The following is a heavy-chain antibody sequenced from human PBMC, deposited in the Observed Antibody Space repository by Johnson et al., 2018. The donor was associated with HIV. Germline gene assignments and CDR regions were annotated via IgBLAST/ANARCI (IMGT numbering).Heavy chain of an antibody. CDR1: GFTFSSYA. Sequence: QVQLVESGGGVVQPGRSLRLSCAASGFTFSSYAMHWVRQAPGKGLEWVAVISYDGNKKYYADSVKGRFTISRDNSKNTLYLQMNSLRAEDTAVYYCARRFGAAFDIWGQGTMVTVSS. CDR2: ISYDGNKK. D-gene: IGHD3-16*01. J-gene: IGHJ3*02. CDR3: ARRFGAAFDI. V-gene: IGHV3-30-3*01.